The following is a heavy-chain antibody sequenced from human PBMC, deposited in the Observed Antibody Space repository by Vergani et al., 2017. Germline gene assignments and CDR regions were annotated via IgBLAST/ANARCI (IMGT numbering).Heavy chain of an antibody. CDR3: ARDGGAGWWNDEGDWFDP. CDR1: GFTFSDYY. J-gene: IGHJ5*02. CDR2: ISSSGSTI. D-gene: IGHD1-1*01. Sequence: VQLVESGGGLVQPGGSLRLSCAASGFTFSDYYMSWIRQAPGKGLEWVSYISSSGSTIYYADSVKGRFTISRDNAKNSLYLQMNSLRAEDTAVYYCARDGGAGWWNDEGDWFDPWGQGTLVTVSS. V-gene: IGHV3-11*01.